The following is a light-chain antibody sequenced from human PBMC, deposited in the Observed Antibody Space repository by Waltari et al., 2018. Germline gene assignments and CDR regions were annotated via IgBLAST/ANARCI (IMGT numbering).Light chain of an antibody. CDR2: RND. Sequence: QPVLTQPPSASGTPGHTVTISCSGGASNIGTTVVNWYQQLPGTAPKLVIYRNDLRPSGVPDRFSGSKSGTSASLAISGLQSEDEADYYCAAWDDSLNGRWVFGGGTKVTVL. CDR3: AAWDDSLNGRWV. V-gene: IGLV1-44*01. J-gene: IGLJ3*02. CDR1: ASNIGTTV.